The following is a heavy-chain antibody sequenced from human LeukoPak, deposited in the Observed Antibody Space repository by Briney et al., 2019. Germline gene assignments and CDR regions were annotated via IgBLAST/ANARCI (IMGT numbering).Heavy chain of an antibody. V-gene: IGHV3-23*01. D-gene: IGHD1-26*01. CDR1: GFTFSSYP. J-gene: IGHJ6*03. CDR3: ARDQVGATDYYMDV. Sequence: TGGSLRLSCAASGFTFSSYPMSWVRQAPGKGLELVSTISGSGGSTYYADSVQGRFTISRDNSKNTLYLQMNSLRAEDTAVYYCARDQVGATDYYMDVWGKGTTVTVSS. CDR2: ISGSGGST.